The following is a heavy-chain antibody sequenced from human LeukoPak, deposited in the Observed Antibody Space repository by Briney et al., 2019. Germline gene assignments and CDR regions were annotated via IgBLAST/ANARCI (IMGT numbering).Heavy chain of an antibody. CDR2: INPNSGGT. CDR1: GYTSTGYY. Sequence: ASLKLSRKASGYTSTGYYMHCVRHAPGQGLEWMGWINPNSGGTNYAQKFQGRVTMTRDTSISTAYMELSRLRSDDTAVYYCARDLGGDYWGQGTLVTVSS. J-gene: IGHJ4*02. V-gene: IGHV1-2*02. CDR3: ARDLGGDY.